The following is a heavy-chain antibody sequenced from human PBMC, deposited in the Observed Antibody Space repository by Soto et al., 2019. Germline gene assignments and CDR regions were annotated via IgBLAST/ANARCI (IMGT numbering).Heavy chain of an antibody. CDR1: GFAFSNHG. D-gene: IGHD4-17*01. CDR2: IVREGSEK. Sequence: QGQLVESGGGVVQPGRSLRLCWAASGFAFSNHGMHWVRQAPGKGLEWLAVIVREGSEKFYADSVKGRFTISRENSKNTLYLEMSSLRAEDTAVYYCARDDDYDDNGLDLWGQGTLVTVSS. V-gene: IGHV3-33*01. J-gene: IGHJ4*02. CDR3: ARDDDYDDNGLDL.